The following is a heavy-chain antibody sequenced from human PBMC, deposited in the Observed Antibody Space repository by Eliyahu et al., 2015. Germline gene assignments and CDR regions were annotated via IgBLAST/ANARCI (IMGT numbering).Heavy chain of an antibody. V-gene: IGHV1-69*06. CDR2: IXPIFGTA. J-gene: IGHJ4*02. CDR3: ARVIPHQYTHYFDY. CDR1: GXTFSSYA. D-gene: IGHD2-2*02. Sequence: QVQLVQSGAEVKKPGSSVKVSCKASGXTFSSYAXSWVRQAPGQGLEWXGGIXPIFGTANYAQKFQGRVTITADKSTSTAYMELSSLRSEDTAVYYCARVIPHQYTHYFDYWGQGTLVTVSS.